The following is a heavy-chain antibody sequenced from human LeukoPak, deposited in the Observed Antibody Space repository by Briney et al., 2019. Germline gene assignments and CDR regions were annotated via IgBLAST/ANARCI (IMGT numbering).Heavy chain of an antibody. CDR2: IIPIFDTT. J-gene: IGHJ5*02. Sequence: SVKVSCKTSGGTFSNYAITWVRQAPGRGLEWMGGIIPIFDTTNYAQKFQDRVTITTDESTSTAYMELSSLRSEDTAVYYCARDRAARNDYGDPENWFDPWGQGTLVTASS. CDR1: GGTFSNYA. V-gene: IGHV1-69*05. CDR3: ARDRAARNDYGDPENWFDP. D-gene: IGHD4-17*01.